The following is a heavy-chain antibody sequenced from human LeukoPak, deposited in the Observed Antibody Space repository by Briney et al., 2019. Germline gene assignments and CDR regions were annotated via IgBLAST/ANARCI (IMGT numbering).Heavy chain of an antibody. J-gene: IGHJ4*02. CDR2: INHSGST. Sequence: SETLSLTCAVYGGSFSGYYWSWIRQTPGKGLEWIGEINHSGSTNYNPSLKSRVTISVDTSKNQFSLELSSVTAADTAVYYCARFVLYYDSSGYYSEGYYFDYWGQGTLVTVSS. CDR1: GGSFSGYY. V-gene: IGHV4-34*01. CDR3: ARFVLYYDSSGYYSEGYYFDY. D-gene: IGHD3-22*01.